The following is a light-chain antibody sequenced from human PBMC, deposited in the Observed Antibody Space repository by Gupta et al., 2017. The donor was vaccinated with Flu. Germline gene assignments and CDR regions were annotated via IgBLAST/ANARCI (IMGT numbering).Light chain of an antibody. CDR3: QQDGTSPWT. Sequence: GTLSVSPGERATLSCRSSQSVSSNYLAWYQLKPGQAPRLLIYDASSRATVIPDRFSGSGSGTDFTLTISRLEPEDFAVYYCQQDGTSPWTFGQGTKVEIK. V-gene: IGKV3-20*01. CDR1: QSVSSNY. J-gene: IGKJ1*01. CDR2: DAS.